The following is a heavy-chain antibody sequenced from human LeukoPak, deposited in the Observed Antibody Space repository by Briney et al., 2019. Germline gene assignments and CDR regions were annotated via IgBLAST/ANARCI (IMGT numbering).Heavy chain of an antibody. J-gene: IGHJ3*02. CDR3: ARTGDDGVYAFDI. V-gene: IGHV4-39*01. CDR2: IYYSGST. Sequence: SETLSLTCTVSGGSISSSSYYWGWIRQPPGKGLEWIGSIYYSGSTYYNPSLKSRVTISVDTSKNQFSLKLSSVTAADTAVYYCARTGDDGVYAFDIWGQGTMVTVSS. D-gene: IGHD7-27*01. CDR1: GGSISSSSYY.